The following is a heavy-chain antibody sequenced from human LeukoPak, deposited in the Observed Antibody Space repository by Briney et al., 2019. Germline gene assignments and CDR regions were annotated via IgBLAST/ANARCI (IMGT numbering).Heavy chain of an antibody. CDR1: GGSISSGGYY. CDR3: ARLRMVRGVIRSTRQYYFDY. D-gene: IGHD3-10*01. CDR2: IYYSGST. Sequence: SQTLSLTCTVSGGSISSGGYYWSWIRQHPGKGLEWIGYIYYSGSTNYNPSLKSRVTISVDTSKNQFSLKLSSVTAADTAVYYCARLRMVRGVIRSTRQYYFDYWGQGTLVTVSS. V-gene: IGHV4-31*03. J-gene: IGHJ4*02.